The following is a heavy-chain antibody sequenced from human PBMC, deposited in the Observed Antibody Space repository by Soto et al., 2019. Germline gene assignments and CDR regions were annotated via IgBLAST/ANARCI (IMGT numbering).Heavy chain of an antibody. J-gene: IGHJ4*02. CDR3: ARGEGDRYEGNGYLGRH. V-gene: IGHV3-74*01. CDR2: IKSDGSGT. Sequence: EVQLVESGGGLVQPGESLTLSCAASGFPFSSYWMHWVRQAPGKGLVWVSRIKSDGSGTYYADSVQDRFTISRDNARNTLYLQMNSLRVDDTAVYFCARGEGDRYEGNGYLGRHWGQGTLVTVSS. CDR1: GFPFSSYW. D-gene: IGHD5-18*01.